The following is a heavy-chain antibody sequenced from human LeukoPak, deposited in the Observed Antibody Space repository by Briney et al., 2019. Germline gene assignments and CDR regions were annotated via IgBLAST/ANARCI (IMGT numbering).Heavy chain of an antibody. CDR2: ISGSGGST. D-gene: IGHD1-26*01. CDR3: AKGPSRGSYGSYFDY. V-gene: IGHV3-23*01. CDR1: GFTFSSYA. J-gene: IGHJ4*02. Sequence: PGGSLRLSCAASGFTFSSYAMSWVRQAPGKGLEWVSAISGSGGSTYYADSVKGRFTISRDNSKNTLYLQMNSLRAEDTAVYYCAKGPSRGSYGSYFDYWGQGTLVTVSS.